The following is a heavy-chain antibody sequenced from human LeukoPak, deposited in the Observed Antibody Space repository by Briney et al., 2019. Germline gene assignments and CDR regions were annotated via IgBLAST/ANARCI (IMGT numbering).Heavy chain of an antibody. CDR3: AKAPIAVAGTYYFDY. J-gene: IGHJ4*02. Sequence: GGSLRLSCAASGFTFSSYAMSWVRQAPGKGLEWVSAISGSGGSSYYADSVKGRFTISRDNSKNTLYLQMNSLRAEDTAVYYCAKAPIAVAGTYYFDYWGQGTLVTVSS. V-gene: IGHV3-23*01. CDR1: GFTFSSYA. CDR2: ISGSGGSS. D-gene: IGHD6-19*01.